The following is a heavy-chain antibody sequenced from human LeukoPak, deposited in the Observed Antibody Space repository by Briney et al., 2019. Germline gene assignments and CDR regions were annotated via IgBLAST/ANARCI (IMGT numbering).Heavy chain of an antibody. CDR3: ARYSSGWGNYYYYYMDV. CDR1: GGFISSSNW. Sequence: SGTLSLTCAVSGGFISSSNWWSWVRQPPGKGLEWIGEIYHSGSTNYNPSLKSRVTISVDKSKNQFSLKLSSVTAADTAVYCCARYSSGWGNYYYYYMDVWGKGTTVTVSS. J-gene: IGHJ6*03. V-gene: IGHV4-4*01. CDR2: IYHSGST. D-gene: IGHD6-19*01.